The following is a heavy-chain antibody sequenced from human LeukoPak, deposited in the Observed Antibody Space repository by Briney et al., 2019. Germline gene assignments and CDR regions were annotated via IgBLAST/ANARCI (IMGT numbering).Heavy chain of an antibody. V-gene: IGHV1-46*01. CDR2: INPSSGST. CDR3: ARGFYYDTGGFYPGGDY. CDR1: GYTFTSYY. J-gene: IGHJ4*02. D-gene: IGHD3-22*01. Sequence: ASVKVSCKXSGYTFTSYYMHWVRQAPGQGREWMGIINPSSGSTTYAQKFQGRVTMTRDTSTNTVYVELSSLRSEDTAVYYCARGFYYDTGGFYPGGDYWGQGTLVTVSS.